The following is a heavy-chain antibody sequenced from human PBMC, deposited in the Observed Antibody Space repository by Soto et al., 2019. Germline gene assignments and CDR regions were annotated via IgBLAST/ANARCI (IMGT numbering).Heavy chain of an antibody. V-gene: IGHV3-23*01. D-gene: IGHD5-12*01. CDR1: AFSLTSCS. J-gene: IGHJ5*02. Sequence: PGGSLRLSCVTSAFSLTSCSMSWVRQTPGKGLEWVSALSRSGGATYYADSVKGRFTISRDTSTNTLCLQMSNLRAEDTAIYYCAKGEMATIRNSFDPWGQGTLVTVSS. CDR3: AKGEMATIRNSFDP. CDR2: LSRSGGAT.